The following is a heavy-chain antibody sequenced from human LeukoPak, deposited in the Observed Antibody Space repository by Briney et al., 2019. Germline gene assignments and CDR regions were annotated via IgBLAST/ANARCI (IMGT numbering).Heavy chain of an antibody. J-gene: IGHJ5*02. CDR1: GYTFTGYY. CDR2: INPDSGGT. Sequence: ASVKVSCKASGYTFTGYYIHWVRQAPGQGLEWMGWINPDSGGTNYAQKFQGRVTMTEDTSTDTAYMELSSLRSEDTAVYYCATVRHYNWFDPWGQGTLVTVSS. CDR3: ATVRHYNWFDP. D-gene: IGHD6-6*01. V-gene: IGHV1-2*02.